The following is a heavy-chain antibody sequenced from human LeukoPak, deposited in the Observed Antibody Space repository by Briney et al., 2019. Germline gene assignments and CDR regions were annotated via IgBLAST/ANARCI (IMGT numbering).Heavy chain of an antibody. CDR3: ARGYRDLAGTGDYYFDY. CDR1: GGSISSYY. V-gene: IGHV4-4*07. Sequence: SETLSLTCTVSGGSISSYYWSWIRQPAGKGLEWIGRIYTSGSTNYNPSLKSRVTMSVDTSKNQFSLKLSSVTAADTAVYYCARGYRDLAGTGDYYFDYWGQGTLVTVSS. CDR2: IYTSGST. J-gene: IGHJ4*02. D-gene: IGHD6-13*01.